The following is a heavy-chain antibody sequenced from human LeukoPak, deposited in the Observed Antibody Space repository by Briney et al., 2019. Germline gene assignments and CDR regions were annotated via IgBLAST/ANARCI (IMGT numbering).Heavy chain of an antibody. D-gene: IGHD3-3*01. Sequence: PGRSLRLFCAASGFTFSSYGMQWVHQAPGKGLEWVAVISYDGSNKYYADSVKGRFTISRDNSKNTLYLQMNSLRAEDTAVYYCAKDRRITIFGVVPPDYWGQGTLVTVSS. J-gene: IGHJ4*02. CDR1: GFTFSSYG. CDR2: ISYDGSNK. V-gene: IGHV3-30*18. CDR3: AKDRRITIFGVVPPDY.